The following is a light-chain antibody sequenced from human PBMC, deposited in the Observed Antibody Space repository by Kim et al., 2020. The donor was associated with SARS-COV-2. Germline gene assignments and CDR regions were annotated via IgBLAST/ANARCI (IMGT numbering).Light chain of an antibody. CDR2: DND. Sequence: QSVLTQPPSVSAAPGQKVTISCSGSTTNIGNNDVSWYQQLPGTVPKLLIYDNDKRPSGIPDRFSGSKSGASGTLGINELQTGDEADYYCGSWDNSLSVWVFGGGTQLTVL. J-gene: IGLJ3*02. V-gene: IGLV1-51*01. CDR1: TTNIGNND. CDR3: GSWDNSLSVWV.